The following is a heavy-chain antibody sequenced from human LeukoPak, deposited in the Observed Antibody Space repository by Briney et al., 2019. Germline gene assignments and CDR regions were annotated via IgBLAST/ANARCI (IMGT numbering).Heavy chain of an antibody. D-gene: IGHD3-3*01. J-gene: IGHJ4*02. V-gene: IGHV3-33*01. CDR2: IWYDGSNK. CDR1: GFTFSSYG. Sequence: PGRSLRLSCAASGFTFSSYGMHWVRQAPGKGLEWVAVIWYDGSNKYYADSVKGRFTISRDNSKNTLYLQMNSLRAEDTAVYYCARDPGDYDFWSGPGFDYWGQGTLVTVSS. CDR3: ARDPGDYDFWSGPGFDY.